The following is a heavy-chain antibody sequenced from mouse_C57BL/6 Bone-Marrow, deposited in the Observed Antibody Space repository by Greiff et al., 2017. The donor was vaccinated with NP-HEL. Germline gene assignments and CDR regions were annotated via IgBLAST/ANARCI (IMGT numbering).Heavy chain of an antibody. V-gene: IGHV7-1*01. CDR2: SRNKANDYTT. J-gene: IGHJ4*01. CDR1: GFTFSDFY. D-gene: IGHD1-1*01. CDR3: ARGLRYYAMDY. Sequence: EVKLVESGGGLVQSGRSLRLSCATSGFTFSDFYMEWVRQAPGTGLGWIAASRNKANDYTTEYRASVKGRFIVSRDTSQSILYLQMNALRAEDTAIYYCARGLRYYAMDYWGQGTSVTVSS.